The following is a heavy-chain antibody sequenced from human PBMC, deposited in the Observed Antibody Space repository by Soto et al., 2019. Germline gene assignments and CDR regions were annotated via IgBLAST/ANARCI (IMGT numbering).Heavy chain of an antibody. Sequence: GWSLRLSCAASGFTFSSYAMSWVRQAPGKGLEWVSAISGSGGSTYYADSVKGRFTISRDNSKNTLYLQMNSLRAEDTAVYYCAKGSTVTTYCYDYWGQGTLVTVSS. D-gene: IGHD4-17*01. V-gene: IGHV3-23*01. CDR3: AKGSTVTTYCYDY. CDR2: ISGSGGST. J-gene: IGHJ4*02. CDR1: GFTFSSYA.